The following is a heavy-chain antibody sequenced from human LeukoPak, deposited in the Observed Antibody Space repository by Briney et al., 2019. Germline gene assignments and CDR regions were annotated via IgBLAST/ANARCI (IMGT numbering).Heavy chain of an antibody. CDR1: GFTFSGSA. J-gene: IGHJ6*03. Sequence: GGSLRLSCAASGFTFSGSAMHWVRQASGKGLEWVGRIRSKANSYATAYAASVKGRFTISRDDSKNTAYLQMNSLKTEDTAVYYCTTVFGSSLTYYYYMDVWGKGTTVTVSS. CDR2: IRSKANSYAT. D-gene: IGHD2-2*01. CDR3: TTVFGSSLTYYYYMDV. V-gene: IGHV3-73*01.